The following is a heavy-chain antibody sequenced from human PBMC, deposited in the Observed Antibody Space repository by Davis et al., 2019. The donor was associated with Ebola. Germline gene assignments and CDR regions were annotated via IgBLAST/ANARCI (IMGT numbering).Heavy chain of an antibody. CDR3: AREAVVAGTDDASDI. Sequence: GRFTVSRDNVKNSLYLQLNSLRAEDTAVYYCAREAVVAGTDDASDIWGQGTMVTVSS. V-gene: IGHV3-11*05. D-gene: IGHD6-19*01. J-gene: IGHJ3*02.